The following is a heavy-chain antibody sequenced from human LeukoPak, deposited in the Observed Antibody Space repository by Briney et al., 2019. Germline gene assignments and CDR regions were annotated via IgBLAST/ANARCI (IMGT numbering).Heavy chain of an antibody. CDR3: AKVKQYSSSWYVIDF. V-gene: IGHV3-30*02. CDR2: IRYDGSNK. Sequence: GGSLRLSCAASGFTFSSYGMHWVRQAPGKGLEWVAFIRYDGSNKYYADSVKGRFTISRDNSKNTLYLQMNSLRAEDTAVYYCAKVKQYSSSWYVIDFWGQGTLVTVSS. CDR1: GFTFSSYG. D-gene: IGHD6-13*01. J-gene: IGHJ4*02.